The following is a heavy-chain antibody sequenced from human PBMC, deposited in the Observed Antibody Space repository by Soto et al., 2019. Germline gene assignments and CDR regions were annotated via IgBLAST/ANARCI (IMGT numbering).Heavy chain of an antibody. D-gene: IGHD6-25*01. Sequence: GGSLRLSCAASGFTFSYHAMSWVRQAPGKGLEWVSAVSGSGGSTHYADSVKGRFTISRDNSKNTLYLQVNSLRAEDTAVYYCAKSAASEDDYFYYGLDVWGQGTTVTVSS. CDR1: GFTFSYHA. J-gene: IGHJ6*02. CDR3: AKSAASEDDYFYYGLDV. V-gene: IGHV3-23*01. CDR2: VSGSGGST.